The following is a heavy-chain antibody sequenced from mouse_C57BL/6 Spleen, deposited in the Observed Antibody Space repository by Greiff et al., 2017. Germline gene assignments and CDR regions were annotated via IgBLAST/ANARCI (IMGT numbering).Heavy chain of an antibody. J-gene: IGHJ2*01. Sequence: QVQLKESGAELARPGASVKLSCKASGYTFTSYGISWVKQRTGQGLEWIGEIYPRSGNTYYNEKFKGKATLTADKSSSTAYMELRSLTSEDSAVYFCAEGFITTVVATGGVDYWGQGTTLTVSS. D-gene: IGHD1-1*01. V-gene: IGHV1-81*01. CDR2: IYPRSGNT. CDR3: AEGFITTVVATGGVDY. CDR1: GYTFTSYG.